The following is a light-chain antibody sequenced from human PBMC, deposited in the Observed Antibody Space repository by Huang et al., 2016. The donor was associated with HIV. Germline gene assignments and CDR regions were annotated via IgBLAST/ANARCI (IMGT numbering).Light chain of an antibody. Sequence: DIVMTQSPLFLSVTPGEPSSISCNSSKSLLHNNGYIYLDWYLQKPGQSPQLLIYWGSTRASGVPDRFRASGSGTDFTLTISRVDTEDVGTYYCMQGVQSPRLTFGGGTKVEIK. CDR2: WGS. CDR1: KSLLHNNGYIY. J-gene: IGKJ4*01. CDR3: MQGVQSPRLT. V-gene: IGKV2-28*01.